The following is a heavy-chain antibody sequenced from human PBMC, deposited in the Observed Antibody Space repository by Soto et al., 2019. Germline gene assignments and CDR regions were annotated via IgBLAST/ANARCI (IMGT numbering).Heavy chain of an antibody. CDR2: ISGYNGNT. Sequence: QVQVVQSGDEVKKPGASVKVSCKASGYTFTNYGFSWVRQAPGQGLEWMGWISGYNGNTKYAEKVQGRVIMTTATSTSTAHMELRSLRSDDTAVYYCAREGQAPYYYYGMDVWGQGTAVTVSS. V-gene: IGHV1-18*01. CDR1: GYTFTNYG. J-gene: IGHJ6*02. CDR3: AREGQAPYYYYGMDV.